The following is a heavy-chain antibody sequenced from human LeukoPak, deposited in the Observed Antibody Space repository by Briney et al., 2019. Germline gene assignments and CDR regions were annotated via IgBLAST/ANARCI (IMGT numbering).Heavy chain of an antibody. CDR2: ISNNGGYT. J-gene: IGHJ4*02. D-gene: IGHD6-6*01. CDR3: ASLSLGHY. V-gene: IGHV3-23*01. Sequence: GGSLRLSCAASGFTFSSYAMSWVRQAPGKGLEWVSAISNNGGYTYYADSVQGRFTISRDNSKSTLCLQMNSLRAEDTAVYYCASLSLGHYWGQGTLVTVSS. CDR1: GFTFSSYA.